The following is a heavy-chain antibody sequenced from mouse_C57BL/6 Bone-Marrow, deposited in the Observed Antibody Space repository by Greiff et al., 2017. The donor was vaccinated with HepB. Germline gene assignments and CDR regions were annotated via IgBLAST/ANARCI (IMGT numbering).Heavy chain of an antibody. CDR3: ASPCYAMDY. CDR2: IYPGDGDT. CDR1: GYAFSSSW. J-gene: IGHJ4*01. Sequence: VQLQQSGPELVKPGASVKISCKASGYAFSSSWMNWVKQRPGKGLEWIGRIYPGDGDTNYNGKFKGKATLTADKSSSTAYMQLSSLTSEDSAVYFCASPCYAMDYWGQGTSGTVSS. V-gene: IGHV1-82*01.